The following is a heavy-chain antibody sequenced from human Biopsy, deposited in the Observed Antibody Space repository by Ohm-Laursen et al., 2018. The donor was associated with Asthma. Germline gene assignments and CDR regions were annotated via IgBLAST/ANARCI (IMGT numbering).Heavy chain of an antibody. CDR2: HGHEEGGT. CDR1: GYSLTDLS. CDR3: ASDFPKDYVRYNFQF. J-gene: IGHJ4*02. V-gene: IGHV1-24*01. Sequence: ASVKVSCKTSGYSLTDLSMHWVRQAPGQGLEWMGGHGHEEGGTVNARRFQGRVTMTEDTSTGTAYMELSSLSSDDTAVYYCASDFPKDYVRYNFQFWGQGTLVTVSS. D-gene: IGHD4-17*01.